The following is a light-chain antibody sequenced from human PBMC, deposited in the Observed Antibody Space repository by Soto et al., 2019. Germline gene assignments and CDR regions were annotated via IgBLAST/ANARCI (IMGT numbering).Light chain of an antibody. CDR3: HQYGASQT. CDR2: GTS. J-gene: IGKJ1*01. CDR1: ESVRSSY. Sequence: EIVLTQSPGTLSVSPGERDTLSCRASESVRSSYFAWYQQKPGQAPRLLIYGTSSRATGIPDRFSGSGSGTAFTLTISRLEPEDSAVYYCHQYGASQTFGQGTKV. V-gene: IGKV3-20*01.